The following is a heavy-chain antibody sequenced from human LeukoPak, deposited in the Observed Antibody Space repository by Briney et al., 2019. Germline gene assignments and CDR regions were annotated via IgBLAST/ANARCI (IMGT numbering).Heavy chain of an antibody. CDR3: ARQGIVAATGDY. CDR1: GGSFSGYY. CDR2: INHSGST. Sequence: SETLSLTCAVYGGSFSGYYWSWIRQPPGKGLEWIGEINHSGSTYYNPSLKSRVTISVDTSKNQFSLKLSSVTAADTAVYYCARQGIVAATGDYWGQGTLVTVSS. V-gene: IGHV4-34*01. D-gene: IGHD6-13*01. J-gene: IGHJ4*02.